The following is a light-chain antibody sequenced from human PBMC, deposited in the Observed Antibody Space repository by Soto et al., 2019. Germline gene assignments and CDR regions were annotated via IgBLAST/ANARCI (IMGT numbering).Light chain of an antibody. V-gene: IGLV3-21*02. J-gene: IGLJ2*01. CDR3: QVWDSSSDHVV. Sequence: SYDLTQPPSVSVAPGQTARITCGGNNIGSKSVHWYQQKPGQAPVLVVYDDSDRPSGIPERFSGSNSGNTATLTISRVEVGDEADYYCQVWDSSSDHVVFGGGTKVTVL. CDR2: DDS. CDR1: NIGSKS.